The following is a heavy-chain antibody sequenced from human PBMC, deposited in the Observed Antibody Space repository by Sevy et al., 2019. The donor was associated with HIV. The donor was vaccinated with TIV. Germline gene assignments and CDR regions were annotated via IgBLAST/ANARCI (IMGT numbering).Heavy chain of an antibody. CDR3: ARAPPVVVVPGAPSWFDP. CDR2: INHSGSP. CDR1: GGSFSGYY. Sequence: SETLSLTCAVYGGSFSGYYWNWIRHPPGKALEWIGEINHSGSPNYNPSLKSRVTISVDTSKDQFSLKLNSVTAADTAVYYCARAPPVVVVPGAPSWFDPWGQGTLVTVSS. J-gene: IGHJ5*02. V-gene: IGHV4-34*01. D-gene: IGHD2-2*01.